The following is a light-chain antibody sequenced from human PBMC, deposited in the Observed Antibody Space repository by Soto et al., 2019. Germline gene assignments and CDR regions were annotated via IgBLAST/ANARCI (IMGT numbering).Light chain of an antibody. CDR3: QQYGSSPIT. V-gene: IGKV3-20*01. CDR1: QSIYTF. J-gene: IGKJ5*01. CDR2: GAS. Sequence: EIVMTQSPGTLSVSPGEIASLSFRASQSIYTFLAWYQQKPGQAPRLLIYGASSRATGIPDRISGSGSGTDFTLTISRLEPEDFAVYYCQQYGSSPITFGQGTRLEIK.